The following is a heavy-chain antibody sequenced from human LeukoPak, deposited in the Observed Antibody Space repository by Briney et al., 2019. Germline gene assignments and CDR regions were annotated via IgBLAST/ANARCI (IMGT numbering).Heavy chain of an antibody. J-gene: IGHJ3*02. CDR3: ARPYSSSADAFDI. D-gene: IGHD6-6*01. CDR1: GGTFSSYA. CDR2: IIPIFGTA. Sequence: GASVKVSCKASGGTFSSYAISWVRQAPGQGLEWMGGIIPIFGTANYAQKFQGRVTITTDESTSTAYMELSSLRSEDTAVYYCARPYSSSADAFDIWGQGTMVTVSS. V-gene: IGHV1-69*05.